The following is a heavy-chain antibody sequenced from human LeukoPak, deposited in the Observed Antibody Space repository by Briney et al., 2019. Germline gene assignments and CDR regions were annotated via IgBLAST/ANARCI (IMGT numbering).Heavy chain of an antibody. CDR2: VSGNGGST. V-gene: IGHV3-23*01. Sequence: GGSLRLSCAASGFTFNSYAMSWVRQAPGKGLEWVSSVSGNGGSTYYADSVKGRFTISRDNSKNTLYLQMNSLRAEDTAVYYCAKDLPNPGTSRHFQYWGQGTLVTVSS. J-gene: IGHJ1*01. CDR3: AKDLPNPGTSRHFQY. D-gene: IGHD2-8*01. CDR1: GFTFNSYA.